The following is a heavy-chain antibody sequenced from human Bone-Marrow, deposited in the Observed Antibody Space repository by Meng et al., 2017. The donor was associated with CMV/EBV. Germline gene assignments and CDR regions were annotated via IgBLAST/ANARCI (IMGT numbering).Heavy chain of an antibody. CDR2: INSDGSST. V-gene: IGHV3-74*03. D-gene: IGHD2-15*01. CDR1: GFTFSYFF. Sequence: GESLKISCAASGFTFSYFFMHWVRQAPGKGLVWVSRINSDGSSTKYADSAKGRFTISRDNAKNTLHLQMNSLRAEDTAVYYCARAYSDNWFDPWGHGTLVTVSS. CDR3: ARAYSDNWFDP. J-gene: IGHJ5*02.